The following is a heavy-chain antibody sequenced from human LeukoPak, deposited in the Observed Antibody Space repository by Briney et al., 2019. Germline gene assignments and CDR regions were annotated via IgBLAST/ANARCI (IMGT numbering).Heavy chain of an antibody. V-gene: IGHV1-18*01. J-gene: IGHJ5*02. CDR2: ISDDNVNT. Sequence: ASVKVSCKASGYTFTHYGISWVRQAPGQGLEWMGWISDDNVNTNYAQKFQGRVTMTTDTSTTTAYMELRNLRSDDTAVYFCARRRGYSPNWFDPWGQGTLVTVSS. CDR1: GYTFTHYG. D-gene: IGHD5-18*01. CDR3: ARRRGYSPNWFDP.